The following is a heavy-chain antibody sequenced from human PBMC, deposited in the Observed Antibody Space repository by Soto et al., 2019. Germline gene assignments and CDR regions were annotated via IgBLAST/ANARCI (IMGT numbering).Heavy chain of an antibody. V-gene: IGHV3-74*01. Sequence: EVQLVESGGGLVQPGGSLRLSCAASGVTFSSYYMHWVRQAPGKGLVWISRIKTDGSFSRSADSVKGRFTISRDNARNTLFLQMNSLSDDDTAVYYCARGFYGDPPALDYWGQGTLVSVSS. CDR1: GVTFSSYY. J-gene: IGHJ4*02. D-gene: IGHD4-17*01. CDR2: IKTDGSFS. CDR3: ARGFYGDPPALDY.